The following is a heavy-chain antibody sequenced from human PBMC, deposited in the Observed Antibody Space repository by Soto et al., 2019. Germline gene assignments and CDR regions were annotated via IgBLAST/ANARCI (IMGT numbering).Heavy chain of an antibody. J-gene: IGHJ3*02. D-gene: IGHD6-19*01. CDR1: GYTFTSYS. CDR2: INAGNGNT. V-gene: IGHV1-3*01. CDR3: ARGYSSGLAFAFDI. Sequence: ASVKVSCKASGYTFTSYSMHWVHQAPGQRLEWMGWINAGNGNTKYSQKFQGRVTITRDTSASTAYMELSSLRSEDTAVYYCARGYSSGLAFAFDIWGQGTMVT.